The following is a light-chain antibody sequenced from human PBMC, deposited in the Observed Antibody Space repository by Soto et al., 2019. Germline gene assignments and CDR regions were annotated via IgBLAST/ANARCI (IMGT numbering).Light chain of an antibody. CDR3: QQYDDWPRT. CDR2: DAS. Sequence: EKVMTQSPATLSVSPGERATLSCRASQSVSGNLAWYQQRPGQAPRLLIHDASTRATGVPARFSGSGSGTEFTLTIESMQSEDFAIYYCQQYDDWPRTFGQGTKVDIK. CDR1: QSVSGN. J-gene: IGKJ1*01. V-gene: IGKV3-15*01.